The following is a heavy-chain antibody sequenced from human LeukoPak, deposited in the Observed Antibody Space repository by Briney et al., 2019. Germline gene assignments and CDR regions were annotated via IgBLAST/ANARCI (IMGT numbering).Heavy chain of an antibody. Sequence: PGGSLRLSCAASGFTFSSYAMSWVRQAPGKGLEWVSAISGSGGGTYYADSVKGRFTISRDNSKNTLYLQMNSLRAEDTAVYYCAKGYSSRFFDGMDVWGQGTTVTVSS. V-gene: IGHV3-23*01. J-gene: IGHJ6*02. CDR2: ISGSGGGT. D-gene: IGHD6-13*01. CDR3: AKGYSSRFFDGMDV. CDR1: GFTFSSYA.